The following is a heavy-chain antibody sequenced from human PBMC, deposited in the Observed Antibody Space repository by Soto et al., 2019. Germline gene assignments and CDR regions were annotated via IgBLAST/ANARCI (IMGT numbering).Heavy chain of an antibody. Sequence: QVQLVQSGAEVKKPGSSVKVSCKASGGTFSSYTISWVRQAPGQGLEWMGRIIPILGIANYAQKLQGRVTITADKSTSTAYMELSSLRSEDTAVYYCQARYGDYRGYWGQGTLVTVSS. CDR2: IIPILGIA. V-gene: IGHV1-69*02. CDR1: GGTFSSYT. CDR3: QARYGDYRGY. D-gene: IGHD4-17*01. J-gene: IGHJ4*02.